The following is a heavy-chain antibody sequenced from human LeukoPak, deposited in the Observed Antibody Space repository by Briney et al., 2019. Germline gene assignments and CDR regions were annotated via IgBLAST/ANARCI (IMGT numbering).Heavy chain of an antibody. V-gene: IGHV4-59*01. Sequence: PSETLSLTCTVSGGSISSYYWSWIRKPPGRGLEYIGFIYYSGSTKYNPSLKSRVTISVDTSKHQFYLKLNSVTAADTAVYYCARRSESGYSFDNWGQGTLVTVSS. CDR3: ARRSESGYSFDN. CDR1: GGSISSYY. D-gene: IGHD5-12*01. J-gene: IGHJ4*02. CDR2: IYYSGST.